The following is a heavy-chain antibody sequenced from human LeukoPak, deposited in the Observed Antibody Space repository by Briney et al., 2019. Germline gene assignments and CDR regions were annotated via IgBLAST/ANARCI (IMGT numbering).Heavy chain of an antibody. D-gene: IGHD1-26*01. J-gene: IGHJ5*02. CDR3: ARDTVKWANWFDP. CDR1: GFTFGDYA. V-gene: IGHV3-7*01. Sequence: GGSLRLSCTASGFTFGDYAMSWFRQAPGKGLEWVANIKEDGSEKKYVDSVKGRFTISRDNAKNSLYLQMNSLRAEDTAVYYCARDTVKWANWFDPWGQGTLVTVSS. CDR2: IKEDGSEK.